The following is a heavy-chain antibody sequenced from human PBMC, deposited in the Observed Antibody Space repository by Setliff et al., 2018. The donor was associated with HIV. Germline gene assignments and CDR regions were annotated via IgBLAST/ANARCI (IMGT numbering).Heavy chain of an antibody. D-gene: IGHD3-22*01. CDR3: ASVGHYFDAFDI. V-gene: IGHV4-38-2*02. CDR1: GYSINSVNY. Sequence: SETLSLTCSVSGYSINSVNYWGWIRQPPGKGLEWIGNIYYSGSTYYNPSLNSRVTTSVDTSKNHFSLKLTSVTAADTAIYYCASVGHYFDAFDIWGQGTMVTVS. CDR2: IYYSGST. J-gene: IGHJ3*02.